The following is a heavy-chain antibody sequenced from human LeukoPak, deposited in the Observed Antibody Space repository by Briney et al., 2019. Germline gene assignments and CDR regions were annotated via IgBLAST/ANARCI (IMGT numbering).Heavy chain of an antibody. D-gene: IGHD3-3*01. CDR1: GFTFSSYG. J-gene: IGHJ4*02. Sequence: GSLRLSCAASGFTFSSYGMHWVRQAPGKGLEWVAVIWYDGSNKYYADSVKGRFTISRDNSKNTLYLQMNSLRAEDTAVYYCASAHTIFEAAQQEAPFDYWGQGTLVTVSS. CDR3: ASAHTIFEAAQQEAPFDY. V-gene: IGHV3-33*01. CDR2: IWYDGSNK.